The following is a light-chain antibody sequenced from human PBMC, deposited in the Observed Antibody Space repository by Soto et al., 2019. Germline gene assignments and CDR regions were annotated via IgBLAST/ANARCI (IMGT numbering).Light chain of an antibody. CDR3: QQYGSSGT. J-gene: IGKJ1*01. CDR1: QSVSSY. Sequence: EIVLTQSPATLSLSPRERATLSCRASQSVSSYLAWYQQKPGQAPRLLIYGAFSRANGIPVRFSGSGSGTDFTLTISRLEPEDFAVYYCQQYGSSGTFDQGTKVDNK. CDR2: GAF. V-gene: IGKV3-20*01.